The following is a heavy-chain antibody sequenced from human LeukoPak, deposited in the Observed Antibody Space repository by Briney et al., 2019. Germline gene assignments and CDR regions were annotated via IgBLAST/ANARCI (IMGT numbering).Heavy chain of an antibody. CDR1: GGSISSSSYY. CDR2: IYHSGST. D-gene: IGHD6-6*01. Sequence: SETLSLTCTVSGGSISSSSYYWGWIRQPPGKGLEWIGSIYHSGSTYYNPSLKSRVTISVDTSKNQFSLKLSSVTAADTAVYYCARDNTIAARFSWFDPWGQGTLVTVSS. CDR3: ARDNTIAARFSWFDP. J-gene: IGHJ5*02. V-gene: IGHV4-39*07.